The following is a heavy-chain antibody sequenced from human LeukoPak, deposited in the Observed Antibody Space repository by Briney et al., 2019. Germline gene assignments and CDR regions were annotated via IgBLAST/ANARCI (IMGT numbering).Heavy chain of an antibody. Sequence: SETLSRTCTVSGVSISCYYWSWIRQPPGQGLEGMGNIYYSGTTNYNPSLNSRVTISDDTPKNQFSLQLSSVTAADTAVYYCARGRDDYNLYAFDIWGQGTMVTVSS. CDR2: IYYSGTT. CDR1: GVSISCYY. CDR3: ARGRDDYNLYAFDI. J-gene: IGHJ3*02. D-gene: IGHD5-24*01. V-gene: IGHV4-59*01.